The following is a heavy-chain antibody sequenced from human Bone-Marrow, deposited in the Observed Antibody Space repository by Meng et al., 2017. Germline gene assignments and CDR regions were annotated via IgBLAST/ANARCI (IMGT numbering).Heavy chain of an antibody. V-gene: IGHV1-18*01. J-gene: IGHJ4*02. Sequence: SVKVSCKASGYTFTSYGLRWVRQAPGQGLEWMGWISAYNGNTNYPQKLQGRVTVTTDTSTSTAYMELRSLRPDDAAVYYCARDTWVQTYYDILTGYYTGDYIDDWGQGTLVTVSS. CDR1: GYTFTSYG. CDR3: ARDTWVQTYYDILTGYYTGDYIDD. CDR2: ISAYNGNT. D-gene: IGHD3-9*01.